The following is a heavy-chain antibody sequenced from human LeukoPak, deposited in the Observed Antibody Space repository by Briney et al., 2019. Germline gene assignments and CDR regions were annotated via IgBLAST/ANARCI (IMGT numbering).Heavy chain of an antibody. CDR3: ATRGYCSSTSCQGYYYYMDV. CDR2: ISSSGSTI. Sequence: GGSLRLSCAASGFTFSSYEMNWVRQAPGKGLEWVSYISSSGSTIYYADSVKGRFTISRDNAKNSLYLQMNSLRAEDTAVYYCATRGYCSSTSCQGYYYYMDVWGKGTTVTVSS. V-gene: IGHV3-48*03. J-gene: IGHJ6*03. D-gene: IGHD2-2*01. CDR1: GFTFSSYE.